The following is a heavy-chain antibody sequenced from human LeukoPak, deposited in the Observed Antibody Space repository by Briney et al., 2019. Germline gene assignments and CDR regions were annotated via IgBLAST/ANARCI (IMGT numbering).Heavy chain of an antibody. CDR2: ISSSGSTI. CDR3: ASTGYSSEKVSRYFDL. CDR1: GFTFSSYE. V-gene: IGHV3-48*03. Sequence: GGSLRLSCAASGFTFSSYEMNWVRQAPGKGLEWVSYISSSGSTIYYADSVKGRFTISRDNAKNSLYLQMNSLRAEDTAVYYCASTGYSSEKVSRYFDLWGRGTLVTVSS. D-gene: IGHD6-25*01. J-gene: IGHJ2*01.